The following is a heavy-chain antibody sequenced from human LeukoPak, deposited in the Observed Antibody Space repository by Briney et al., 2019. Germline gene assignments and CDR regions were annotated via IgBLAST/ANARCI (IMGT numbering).Heavy chain of an antibody. V-gene: IGHV3-21*01. D-gene: IGHD2-21*01. CDR2: ISSSRTYI. Sequence: GGSLRLSCAASGFTFSSYNMNWVRQAPGKGLEWVSSISSSRTYIYYADSLKGRFTISRDNAKNSLYLQMNSLRAEDTAVYYCARDPYRCGGNCSFAYWGQGTLVTVSS. CDR1: GFTFSSYN. CDR3: ARDPYRCGGNCSFAY. J-gene: IGHJ4*02.